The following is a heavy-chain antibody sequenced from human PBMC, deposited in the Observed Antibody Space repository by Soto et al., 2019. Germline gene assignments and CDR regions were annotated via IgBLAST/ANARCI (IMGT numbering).Heavy chain of an antibody. Sequence: SVKVSCKASGGTFSSYAISWVRQAPGQGLEWMGGIIPIFGTANYAQKFQGRVTITADESTSTAYMELSSLRSEDTAVYYCARRTGYFANHHFDYWGQGTLVTVSS. D-gene: IGHD3-9*01. CDR3: ARRTGYFANHHFDY. CDR2: IIPIFGTA. J-gene: IGHJ4*02. CDR1: GGTFSSYA. V-gene: IGHV1-69*13.